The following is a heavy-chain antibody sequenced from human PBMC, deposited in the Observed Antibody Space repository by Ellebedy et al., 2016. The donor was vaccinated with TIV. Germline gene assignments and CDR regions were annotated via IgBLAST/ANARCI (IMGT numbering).Heavy chain of an antibody. V-gene: IGHV3-23*01. CDR1: GFTFSSFA. J-gene: IGHJ4*02. Sequence: PGGSLRLSCAASGFTFSSFAMTWVRQAPGKGLEWVSTISHTGTRTYYTDSVEGRFIISRETSKKTLYLQMNGLRAEDTAIYYCAKGRGGGSDSSAPRYYFDYWGLGTLVTVSS. D-gene: IGHD3-22*01. CDR3: AKGRGGGSDSSAPRYYFDY. CDR2: ISHTGTRT.